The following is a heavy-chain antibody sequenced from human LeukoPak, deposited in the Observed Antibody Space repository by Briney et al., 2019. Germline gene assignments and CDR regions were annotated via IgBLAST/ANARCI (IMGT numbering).Heavy chain of an antibody. J-gene: IGHJ4*02. Sequence: PGGSLRLSCVASGFSFSSYWMHWVRQAPGKGLVWVSRINSDESSTTYADSVKGRFTISRDNAKNTLYLQMNSLRAKDTAVYYCAGGRYSSVWYWGQGTLVTVSS. CDR1: GFSFSSYW. CDR2: INSDESST. V-gene: IGHV3-74*01. CDR3: AGGRYSSVWY. D-gene: IGHD6-19*01.